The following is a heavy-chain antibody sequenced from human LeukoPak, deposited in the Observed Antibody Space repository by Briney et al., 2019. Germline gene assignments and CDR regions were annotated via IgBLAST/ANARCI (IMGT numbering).Heavy chain of an antibody. V-gene: IGHV1-2*02. CDR1: GYTFTGYC. J-gene: IGHJ6*03. CDR3: ARDKGATNYYYYYMDV. D-gene: IGHD1-26*01. CDR2: INPNSGGT. Sequence: ASVKVSCKASGYTFTGYCMHWVRQAPGQGLEWMGWINPNSGGTNYAQKFQGRVTMTRDTSISTAHMELSRLRSDDTAVYYCARDKGATNYYYYYMDVWGKGTTVTISS.